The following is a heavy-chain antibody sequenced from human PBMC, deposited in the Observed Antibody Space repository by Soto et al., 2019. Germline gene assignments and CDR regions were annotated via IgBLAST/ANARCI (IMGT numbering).Heavy chain of an antibody. CDR3: ARGGHVVVVTAALDY. J-gene: IGHJ4*02. CDR1: GDTFTDYY. D-gene: IGHD2-21*02. V-gene: IGHV1-46*04. CDR2: VNPSGGHT. Sequence: QVQLMQSGAEVKKPGASVKVSCKASGDTFTDYYIHWVRQAPGQGLEWMGTVNPSGGHTTYAQHSQRRVTXPXAXSXXTLSRALTSLPSADTAIYYCARGGHVVVVTAALDYWGQGTLVTVSS.